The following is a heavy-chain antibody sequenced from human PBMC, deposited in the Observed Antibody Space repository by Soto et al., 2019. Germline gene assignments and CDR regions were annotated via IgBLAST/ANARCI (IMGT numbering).Heavy chain of an antibody. CDR2: ISYDGSNK. D-gene: IGHD3-10*01. V-gene: IGHV3-30-3*01. Sequence: QVQLVESGGGVVQPGRSLRLSCAASGFTFSSYAMHWVSQAPGKGLEWVAVISYDGSNKYYADSVKGRFTISRDNSKNTLYLQMNSLRAEDTAVYYCARDPGVRGASSFDYWGQGTLVTVSS. CDR3: ARDPGVRGASSFDY. J-gene: IGHJ4*02. CDR1: GFTFSSYA.